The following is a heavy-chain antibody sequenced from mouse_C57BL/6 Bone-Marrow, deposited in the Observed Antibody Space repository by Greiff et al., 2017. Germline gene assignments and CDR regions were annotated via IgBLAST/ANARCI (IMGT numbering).Heavy chain of an antibody. J-gene: IGHJ2*01. CDR3: AREITTVVAPFDY. D-gene: IGHD1-1*01. CDR2: IDPSDSYT. Sequence: QVQLQQPGAELVRPGTSVKLSCKASGYTFTSYWMHWVKQRPGQGLEWIGVIDPSDSYTNYNQKFKGKATLTVDTSSSTAYMQLSSLTSEDSAVYYCAREITTVVAPFDYWGQDTTLTVSS. V-gene: IGHV1-59*01. CDR1: GYTFTSYW.